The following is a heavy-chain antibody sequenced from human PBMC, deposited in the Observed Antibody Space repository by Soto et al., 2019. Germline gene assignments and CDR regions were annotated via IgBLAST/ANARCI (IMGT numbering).Heavy chain of an antibody. J-gene: IGHJ4*02. Sequence: QVQLQESGPGLVKPSQTLSLTCTVSGGSISSGGYYWSWIRQHPGKGLEWIGYIYYSGSTYYNPSLTSRVTISVDTSKNQFSLKLSSVTAADTAVYYCARSIVVVPAAFDYWGQGTLVTVSS. D-gene: IGHD2-2*01. CDR2: IYYSGST. CDR1: GGSISSGGYY. CDR3: ARSIVVVPAAFDY. V-gene: IGHV4-31*03.